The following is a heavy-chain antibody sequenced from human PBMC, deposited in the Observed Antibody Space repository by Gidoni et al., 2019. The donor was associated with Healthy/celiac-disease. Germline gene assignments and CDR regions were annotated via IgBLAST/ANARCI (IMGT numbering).Heavy chain of an antibody. J-gene: IGHJ5*02. D-gene: IGHD6-19*01. Sequence: EVQLVESGGGLVQPGGSLRLSCAASGFTFSSYWMSWVRQAPGKGLEWVANIKQDGSEKYYVDSVKGRFTISRDNAKNSLYLQMNSLRAEDTAVYYCARAGEQWLVPDGSFDPWGQGTLVTVSS. CDR2: IKQDGSEK. V-gene: IGHV3-7*05. CDR1: GFTFSSYW. CDR3: ARAGEQWLVPDGSFDP.